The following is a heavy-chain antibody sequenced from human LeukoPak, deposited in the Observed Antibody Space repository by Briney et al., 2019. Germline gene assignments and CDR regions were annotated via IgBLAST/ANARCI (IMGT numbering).Heavy chain of an antibody. CDR2: ISGSGGST. D-gene: IGHD3-10*01. J-gene: IGHJ4*02. Sequence: GGSLRLSCAASGFTFSSYAMSWVRQAPGKGLEWVSAISGSGGSTYYADSVKGRFTISRDNSKNTLYLQMNSLRAEDTAVYYCARAPYYYGSGSPYYFDYWGQGTLVTVSS. V-gene: IGHV3-23*01. CDR3: ARAPYYYGSGSPYYFDY. CDR1: GFTFSSYA.